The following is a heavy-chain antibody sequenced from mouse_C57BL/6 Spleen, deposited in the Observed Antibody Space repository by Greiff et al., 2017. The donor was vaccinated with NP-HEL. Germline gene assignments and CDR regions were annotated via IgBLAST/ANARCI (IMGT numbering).Heavy chain of an antibody. J-gene: IGHJ3*01. Sequence: QVHVKQSGAELVRPGASVKLSCKASGYTFTDYYINWVKQRPGQGLEWIARIYPGSGNTYYNEKFKGKATLTAEKSSSTADMQLSSLTSEDSAVFFCAREGLGDWFAYWGQGTLVTVSA. CDR1: GYTFTDYY. CDR3: AREGLGDWFAY. V-gene: IGHV1-76*01. CDR2: IYPGSGNT. D-gene: IGHD3-3*01.